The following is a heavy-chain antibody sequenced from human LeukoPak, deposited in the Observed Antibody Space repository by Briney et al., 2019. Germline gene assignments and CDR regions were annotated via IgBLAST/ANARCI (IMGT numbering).Heavy chain of an antibody. D-gene: IGHD2-21*02. CDR3: ARVAWYCGGDCYSWALSLFDY. J-gene: IGHJ4*02. CDR1: GYTFTSYG. V-gene: IGHV1-18*01. CDR2: ISAYNGNT. Sequence: GAPVKVSCKASGYTFTSYGISWVRQVPGQGLEWMGWISAYNGNTNYAQKLQGRVTMTTDTSTSTAYMELRSLRSDDTAVYYCARVAWYCGGDCYSWALSLFDYWGQGTLVTVSS.